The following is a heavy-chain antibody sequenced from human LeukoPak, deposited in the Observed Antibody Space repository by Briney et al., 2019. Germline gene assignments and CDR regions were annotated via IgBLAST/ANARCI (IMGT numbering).Heavy chain of an antibody. D-gene: IGHD2/OR15-2a*01. CDR1: GVIISNYA. J-gene: IGHJ5*02. Sequence: GGSLRLSCAASGVIISNYAMSWVRQAPGKGLEWVSAINGRGDNTYYADFVKGRFTISRDNSKSTVYLQMNSLRTEDTAVYYCAKDRVSPGFNWFDPWRQGTLVTVST. V-gene: IGHV3-23*01. CDR3: AKDRVSPGFNWFDP. CDR2: INGRGDNT.